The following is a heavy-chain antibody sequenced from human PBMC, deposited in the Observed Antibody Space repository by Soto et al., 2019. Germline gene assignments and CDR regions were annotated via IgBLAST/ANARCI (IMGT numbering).Heavy chain of an antibody. CDR2: IYYSGST. CDR3: ARHIARSCSCHFDY. CDR1: GGYISSYY. V-gene: IGHV4-59*08. D-gene: IGHD3-3*01. Sequence: QVQLQESGPGLVTPSETLSLTCTVSGGYISSYYRSWIRQPPWKGMEWICDIYYSGSTNYNPSLKSRVSITAKTSEKQFSLTLSSVTAEYTAVYYCARHIARSCSCHFDYWGQGTLVTVSS. J-gene: IGHJ4*02.